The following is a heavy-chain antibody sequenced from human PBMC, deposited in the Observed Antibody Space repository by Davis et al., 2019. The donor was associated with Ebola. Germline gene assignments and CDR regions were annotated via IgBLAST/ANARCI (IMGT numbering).Heavy chain of an antibody. J-gene: IGHJ4*02. CDR3: ARQRKVPDY. V-gene: IGHV4-39*01. Sequence: SETLSLTCTVSGGSISSSSYYWGWIRQPPGKGLEWIGSIYYSGSTYYNPSLKSRVTISVDTSKNQFSLKLSSVTAADTAVYYCARQRKVPDYWGQGTLVTVSS. D-gene: IGHD4/OR15-4a*01. CDR1: GGSISSSSYY. CDR2: IYYSGST.